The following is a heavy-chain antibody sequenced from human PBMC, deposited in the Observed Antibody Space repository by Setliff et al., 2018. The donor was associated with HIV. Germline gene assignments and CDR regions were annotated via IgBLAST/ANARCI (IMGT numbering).Heavy chain of an antibody. V-gene: IGHV1-69*10. Sequence: SVKVSCKASGYTFSSYAISWVRQAPGQGFEWMGGIIHILGIRNYAQKFQGRVTITTDESTSTAYMELSSLRSEDTAVYYCARCGKTGGNSVYYYYYMDVWGKGTTVTVSS. CDR3: ARCGKTGGNSVYYYYYMDV. J-gene: IGHJ6*03. CDR2: IIHILGIR. CDR1: GYTFSSYA. D-gene: IGHD2-21*02.